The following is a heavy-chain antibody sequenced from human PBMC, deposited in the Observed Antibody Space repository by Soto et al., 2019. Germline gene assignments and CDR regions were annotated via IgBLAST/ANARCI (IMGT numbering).Heavy chain of an antibody. CDR3: ARVLSSSGYYYGDYYYYGMDV. D-gene: IGHD3-22*01. CDR2: ISYDGSNK. V-gene: IGHV3-30-3*01. J-gene: IGHJ6*02. CDR1: GFTFSSYA. Sequence: LGGSLRLSCAASGFTFSSYAMHWVRQAPGKGLEWVAVISYDGSNKYYADSVKGRFTISRDNSKNTLYLQMNSLRAEDTAVYYCARVLSSSGYYYGDYYYYGMDVWGQGTTVTVSS.